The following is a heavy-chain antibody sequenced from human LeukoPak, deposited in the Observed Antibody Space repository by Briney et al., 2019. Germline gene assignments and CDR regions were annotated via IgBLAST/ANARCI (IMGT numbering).Heavy chain of an antibody. CDR2: INPSGGST. D-gene: IGHD3-22*01. Sequence: ASVKVSCKASGYTFTSYYMHWVRQAPGQGLEWMGIINPSGGSTSYAQKFQGRVTMTRDTSANTVYMELSSLRSEDTAVYYCASDRPRNSYDTSGFECFQHWGQGTLLTVSS. CDR1: GYTFTSYY. V-gene: IGHV1-46*01. CDR3: ASDRPRNSYDTSGFECFQH. J-gene: IGHJ1*01.